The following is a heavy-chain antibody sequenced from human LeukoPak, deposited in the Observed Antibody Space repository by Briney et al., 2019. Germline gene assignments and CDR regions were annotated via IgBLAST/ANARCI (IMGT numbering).Heavy chain of an antibody. J-gene: IGHJ3*02. CDR3: ATKAVAVSGAFDI. V-gene: IGHV4-38-2*01. Sequence: SENLSLTCAVTGYSISSGYYWGWIRQPPGKGLEWLGSIYHSGSTYYNPSLKSRVTRSVVTSKNQFSLELSSVTAADTAVYYCATKAVAVSGAFDIWGQGTMVTDSS. CDR1: GYSISSGYY. D-gene: IGHD6-19*01. CDR2: IYHSGST.